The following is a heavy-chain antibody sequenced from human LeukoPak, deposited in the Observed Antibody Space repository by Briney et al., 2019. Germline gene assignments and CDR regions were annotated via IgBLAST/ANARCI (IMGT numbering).Heavy chain of an antibody. CDR1: GGSISSSSYY. J-gene: IGHJ4*02. V-gene: IGHV4-39*01. D-gene: IGHD1-26*01. CDR2: IYYSGST. Sequence: SETLSLTCTVSGGSISSSSYYWGWIRQPPGKGLEWIGSIYYSGSTYYNPSLKSRVTISVDTSKNQFSLKLSSVTAADTAVYYCARLVGAEGVDYWGQGTLVTVSS. CDR3: ARLVGAEGVDY.